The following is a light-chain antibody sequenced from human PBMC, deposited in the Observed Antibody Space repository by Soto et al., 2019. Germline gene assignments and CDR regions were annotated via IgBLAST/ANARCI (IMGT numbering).Light chain of an antibody. CDR1: SSDIGHYDY. CDR2: HVT. Sequence: QSALTQPASVSGSPGQSITISCTGTSSDIGHYDYVSWYQQHPGKAPKLMIYHVTYRPSGVSNRYSGSKSGNSASLTISGLHADDDADYSCCSLPTGHTYVFGTGTKLTVL. CDR3: CSLPTGHTYV. V-gene: IGLV2-14*03. J-gene: IGLJ1*01.